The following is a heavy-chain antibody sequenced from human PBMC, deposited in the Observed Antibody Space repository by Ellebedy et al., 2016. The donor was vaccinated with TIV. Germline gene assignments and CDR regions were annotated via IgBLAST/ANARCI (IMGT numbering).Heavy chain of an antibody. CDR1: GFTFSDDY. J-gene: IGHJ4*02. D-gene: IGHD1-14*01. CDR2: ISSSGSTI. Sequence: GESLKISCAASGFTFSDDYMSSIRQAPGKGLEWVSYISSSGSTIYYADSVKGRFTISRDNAKNSLYLQMNSLRAEDTAVYYCARGRKRDYFDYWGRGTLVTVSS. CDR3: ARGRKRDYFDY. V-gene: IGHV3-11*04.